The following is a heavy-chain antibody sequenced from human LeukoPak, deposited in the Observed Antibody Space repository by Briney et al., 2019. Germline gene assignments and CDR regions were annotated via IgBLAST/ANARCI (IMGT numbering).Heavy chain of an antibody. CDR2: IYTDGNT. D-gene: IGHD3-16*01. Sequence: QPGGSLRLSCAVFGFTVSGNYMSWVRQAPRKGLEWVSAIYTDGNTHYAGSVKGRFTISRDSFKNTLYLQMNSLRAEDTAVYCCARDRPYGGVGDFDYWGQGTLVTVSS. CDR3: ARDRPYGGVGDFDY. J-gene: IGHJ4*02. V-gene: IGHV3-66*01. CDR1: GFTVSGNY.